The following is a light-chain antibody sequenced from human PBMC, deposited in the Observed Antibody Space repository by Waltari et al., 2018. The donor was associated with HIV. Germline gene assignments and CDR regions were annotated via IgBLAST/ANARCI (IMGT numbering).Light chain of an antibody. CDR1: TTDVRGPNL. V-gene: IGLV2-23*02. CDR3: CSYASSGTFVV. Sequence: SARTQPASGSGPPDQSITIPGTGITTDVRGPNLVPGYQHHPGKAPKLRIFEVDKRPSGVSNRFSGSKSGNTASLTISWLQAEDEADYYCCSYASSGTFVVFGGGTNLTVL. J-gene: IGLJ2*01. CDR2: EVD.